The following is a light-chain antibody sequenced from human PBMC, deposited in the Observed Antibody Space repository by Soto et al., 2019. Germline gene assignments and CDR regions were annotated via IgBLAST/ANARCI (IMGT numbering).Light chain of an antibody. V-gene: IGKV3-20*01. CDR2: GAS. CDR1: QSVTINY. CDR3: QQYGSSPFT. J-gene: IGKJ3*01. Sequence: EIVFTQSPGTLSLSPGERATLSCRASQSVTINYLAWYQQKPGQAPRLLVYGASTRATGIPDRFSGSGSGTDFTLTINRXEPEDFAVYYCQQYGSSPFTFGPGTKVDIK.